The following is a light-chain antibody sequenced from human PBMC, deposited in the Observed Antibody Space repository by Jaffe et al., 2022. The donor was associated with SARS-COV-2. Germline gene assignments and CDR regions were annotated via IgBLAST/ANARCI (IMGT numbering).Light chain of an antibody. CDR3: QKYDSAPWT. CDR1: QDISNF. CDR2: AAS. J-gene: IGKJ1*01. V-gene: IGKV1-27*01. Sequence: DIQMTQSPSSLSASVGDRVTITCRASQDISNFLAWYQQKPGKVPKLLIYAASTLQSGVPSRFSGSGSGTDFTLTISSLQPEDVATYYCQKYDSAPWTFGQGTKVDFK.